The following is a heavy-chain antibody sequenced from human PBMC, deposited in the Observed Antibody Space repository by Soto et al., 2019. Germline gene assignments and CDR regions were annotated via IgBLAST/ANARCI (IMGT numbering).Heavy chain of an antibody. D-gene: IGHD2-15*01. Sequence: ASVKVSCKASGYTFTSYAMHWVRQAPGQRLEWMGWINAVKGNTKYSQKFQGRVTITRDTSATTVYMELSSLTSEETAVYFCARDRPCSGGSCYADYWGQGTMVTVSS. V-gene: IGHV1-3*01. CDR1: GYTFTSYA. CDR2: INAVKGNT. J-gene: IGHJ4*02. CDR3: ARDRPCSGGSCYADY.